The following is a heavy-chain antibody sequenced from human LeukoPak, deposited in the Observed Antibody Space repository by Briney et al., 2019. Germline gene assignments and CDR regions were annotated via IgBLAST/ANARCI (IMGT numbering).Heavy chain of an antibody. CDR1: VFTFSDYS. CDR3: SRRFDC. Sequence: GESLRLSCAVSVFTFSDYSMNWVRQAPGKGLEWVSYIDGSGDTIYYADSVKGRFTISRDNAKNSLDLQMNSLRDEDTAVYYCSRRFDCWGQGTLVTVSS. CDR2: IDGSGDTI. J-gene: IGHJ4*02. V-gene: IGHV3-48*02.